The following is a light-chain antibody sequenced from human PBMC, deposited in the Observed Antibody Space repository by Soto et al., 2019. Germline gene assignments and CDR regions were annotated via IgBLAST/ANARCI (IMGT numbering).Light chain of an antibody. CDR2: SAS. Sequence: EIVLTQSPGTLSLSPGERATLSCRASQSVTTNLAWYQQKPGQVPRLLIYSASARATDVPVRFSGSGSGTDFTLTISSLQSEDFGVYYCQQYDYWWTFGQGTKVDIK. J-gene: IGKJ1*01. CDR3: QQYDYWWT. CDR1: QSVTTN. V-gene: IGKV3-15*01.